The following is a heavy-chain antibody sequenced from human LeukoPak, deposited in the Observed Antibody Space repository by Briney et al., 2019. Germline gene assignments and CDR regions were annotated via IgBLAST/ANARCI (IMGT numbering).Heavy chain of an antibody. CDR1: GYTFTGYY. D-gene: IGHD6-13*01. Sequence: GASVKVSCKASGYTFTGYYMHWVRQAPGQGLEWMGWINPNGGGTNYAQKFQGRVTMTRDTSISTAYMELSRLRSDDTAVYYCARGEGAAAGYRGFFRWGQGTLVTVSS. CDR3: ARGEGAAAGYRGFFR. CDR2: INPNGGGT. V-gene: IGHV1-2*02. J-gene: IGHJ4*02.